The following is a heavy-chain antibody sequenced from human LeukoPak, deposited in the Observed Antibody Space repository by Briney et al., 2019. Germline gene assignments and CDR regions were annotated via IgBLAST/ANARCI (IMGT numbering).Heavy chain of an antibody. CDR3: ARAGGMVAAALDY. CDR1: GYTFTSYA. D-gene: IGHD2-15*01. Sequence: ASVKVSCKASGYTFTSYAMHWVRQAPGQRLEWMGWINAGNGNTKYSQKFQGRVTITRDTSASTAYMELSSLRSEDTAVYYCARAGGMVAAALDYWGQGTLVTVSS. CDR2: INAGNGNT. J-gene: IGHJ4*02. V-gene: IGHV1-3*01.